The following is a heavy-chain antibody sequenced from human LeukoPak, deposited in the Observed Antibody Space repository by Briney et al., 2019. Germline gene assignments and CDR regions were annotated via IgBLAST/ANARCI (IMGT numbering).Heavy chain of an antibody. J-gene: IGHJ6*02. CDR3: ARGWYQYGMDV. V-gene: IGHV3-11*03. D-gene: IGHD6-19*01. CDR1: GFTFSDYY. CDR2: ISSSSSYT. Sequence: PGGSLRLSCAASGFTFSDYYMSWIRQAPGKGLEWVSYISSSSSYTNHADSVKGRFTISRDNAKNSLYLQMNSLRVEDTAAYYCARGWYQYGMDVWGQGTTVTVSS.